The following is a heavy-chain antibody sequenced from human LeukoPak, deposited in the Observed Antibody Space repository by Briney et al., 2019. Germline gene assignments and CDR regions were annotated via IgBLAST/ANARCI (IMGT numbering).Heavy chain of an antibody. D-gene: IGHD1-26*01. CDR1: GYTFTGYY. J-gene: IGHJ6*03. CDR2: INPNSGGT. CDR3: ARGVAATNWQYYMDA. Sequence: ASVKVSCKASGYTFTGYYMHWVRQAPGQGLEWMGWINPNSGGTNYAQKFQGRVTMTRDTSISTAYMELSRLRSDDTAVYYCARGVAATNWQYYMDAWGRGTTVTVSS. V-gene: IGHV1-2*02.